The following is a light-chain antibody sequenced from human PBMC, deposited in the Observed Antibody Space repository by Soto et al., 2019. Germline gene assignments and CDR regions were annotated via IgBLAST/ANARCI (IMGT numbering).Light chain of an antibody. Sequence: QAVLTQPASVSGSPGQSLPISCTGNSNYVVTYDYVSWHQQHPGKAPKLIIYDVNNRPSGVSSRFSGSKSGNTASLTISGLQAEDEADYYCCSFSTSGTHVFGTGTKVTVL. CDR2: DVN. CDR1: SNYVVTYDY. CDR3: CSFSTSGTHV. V-gene: IGLV2-14*01. J-gene: IGLJ1*01.